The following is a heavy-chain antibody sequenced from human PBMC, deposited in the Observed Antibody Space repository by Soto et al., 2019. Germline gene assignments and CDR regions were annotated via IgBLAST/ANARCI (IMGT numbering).Heavy chain of an antibody. CDR1: GYTFPSYV. CDR2: ISAYKGNT. V-gene: IGHV1-18*04. D-gene: IGHD5-18*01. Sequence: QVQLVQSGAEVKKPGASVKVSCKASGYTFPSYVTSWGRQAPGQGLEGMGWISAYKGNTNYAQKLQGRVTMTTDTSTSTAYMELRSLRSDDTAVYYCARCFGYSYVHDAFDIWGQGTMVTVSS. J-gene: IGHJ3*02. CDR3: ARCFGYSYVHDAFDI.